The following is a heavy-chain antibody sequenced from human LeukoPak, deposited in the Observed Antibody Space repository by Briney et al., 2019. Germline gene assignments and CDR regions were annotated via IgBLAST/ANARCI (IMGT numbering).Heavy chain of an antibody. Sequence: GRSLRLSCAASGFTFSSYVMHWVRQAPGKGLEWVAVIWYDGSNKYYADSVKGRFTISRDNSKNTLYLQMNSLRAEDTAVYYCARGYGSGNDFDYWGQGTLVTASS. CDR2: IWYDGSNK. CDR1: GFTFSSYV. D-gene: IGHD3-10*01. CDR3: ARGYGSGNDFDY. V-gene: IGHV3-33*01. J-gene: IGHJ4*02.